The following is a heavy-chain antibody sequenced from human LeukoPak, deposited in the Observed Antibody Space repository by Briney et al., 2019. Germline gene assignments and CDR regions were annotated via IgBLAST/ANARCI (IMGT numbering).Heavy chain of an antibody. J-gene: IGHJ4*02. CDR3: ARALVRGVTAPFDY. CDR1: GFTVSSNY. D-gene: IGHD3-10*01. CDR2: IYSGGST. Sequence: GSLRLSCAASGFTVSSNYMSWVRQAPGKGLEWVSVIYSGGSTYYADSVKGRFTISRDNPKNTLYLQMNSLRAEDTAVYYCARALVRGVTAPFDYWGQGTLVTVSS. V-gene: IGHV3-66*01.